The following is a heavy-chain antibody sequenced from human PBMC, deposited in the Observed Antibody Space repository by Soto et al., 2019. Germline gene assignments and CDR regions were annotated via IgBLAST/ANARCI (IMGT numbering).Heavy chain of an antibody. V-gene: IGHV3-30*18. CDR1: GFTFSSYG. CDR2: ISYDGSNK. CDR3: AKGLYPYIVGLDY. J-gene: IGHJ4*02. Sequence: GGSLRLSCAASGFTFSSYGMHWVRQAPGKGLEWVAVISYDGSNKYYADSVKGRFTISRDNSKNTLYLQMNSLRAEDTAVYYCAKGLYPYIVGLDYWGQGTLVTVSS. D-gene: IGHD2-15*01.